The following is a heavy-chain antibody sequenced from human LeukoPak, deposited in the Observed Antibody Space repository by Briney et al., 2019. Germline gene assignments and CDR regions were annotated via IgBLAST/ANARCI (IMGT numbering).Heavy chain of an antibody. J-gene: IGHJ4*02. CDR2: IYYSGST. D-gene: IGHD6-13*01. CDR1: GGSISSYY. CDR3: ARRKQQLVGFDY. Sequence: SETLSLTCTVSGGSISSYYWSWIRQPPGKGLQWIGYIYYSGSTNYNPSLNSRVTISIDTSKNQFSLKLSSVTAADTAVYYCARRKQQLVGFDYWGQGTLVTVSS. V-gene: IGHV4-59*08.